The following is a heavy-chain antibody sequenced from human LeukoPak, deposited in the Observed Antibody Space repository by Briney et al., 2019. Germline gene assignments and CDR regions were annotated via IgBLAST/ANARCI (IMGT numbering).Heavy chain of an antibody. Sequence: PSQTLSLTCTVSGDSISSGDYYWSWIRQPPGKGLEWIGYIYYSGTTYYNPSLKSRLIISVDTSKNQFSLKLRSVTAADTAVYYCARGYGDYSLYYFDYWGQGTLVTVSS. CDR2: IYYSGTT. CDR3: ARGYGDYSLYYFDY. CDR1: GDSISSGDYY. V-gene: IGHV4-30-4*08. D-gene: IGHD4-17*01. J-gene: IGHJ4*02.